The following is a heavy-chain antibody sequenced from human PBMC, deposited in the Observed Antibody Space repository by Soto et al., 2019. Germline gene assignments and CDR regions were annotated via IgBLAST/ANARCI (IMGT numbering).Heavy chain of an antibody. V-gene: IGHV1-69*13. J-gene: IGHJ6*02. CDR2: IIPIFGTA. CDR1: GGTFSSYA. D-gene: IGHD6-6*01. CDR3: ARDLRKTFDIAARGYYYYGMDV. Sequence: GASVKVSCKASGGTFSSYAISWVRQAPGQGLEWMGGIIPIFGTANYAQKFQGRVTITADESTSTAYMELSSLRSEDTAVYYCARDLRKTFDIAARGYYYYGMDVWGQGTTVTVSS.